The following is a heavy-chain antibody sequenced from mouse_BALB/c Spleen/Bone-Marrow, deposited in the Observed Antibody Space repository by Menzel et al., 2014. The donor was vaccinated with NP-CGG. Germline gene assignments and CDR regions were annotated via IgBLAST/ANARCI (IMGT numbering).Heavy chain of an antibody. V-gene: IGHV1-37*01. J-gene: IGHJ3*01. Sequence: EVMLVESGPELVKPGASVKISCKASGYSFTGNLMNWMKQSHGKSLEWIGRINPYNGDPFYNQKFKGKATLTVDKSSGTAHMELLSLTSEDSAVYYCGRGNYDYDSWFGYWGQGTLVTVSA. CDR1: GYSFTGNL. CDR3: GRGNYDYDSWFGY. D-gene: IGHD2-4*01. CDR2: INPYNGDP.